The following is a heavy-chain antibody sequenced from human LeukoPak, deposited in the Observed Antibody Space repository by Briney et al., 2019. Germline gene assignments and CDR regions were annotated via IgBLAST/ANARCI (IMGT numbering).Heavy chain of an antibody. D-gene: IGHD6-19*01. CDR3: ARDQAVGWPPVYFEC. CDR2: ITGYNGNT. J-gene: IGHJ4*02. V-gene: IGHV1-18*01. Sequence: GASVKVSCKPSGYSFTDYGISWLRQAPGQRPEWMGWITGYNGNTGNAQRFQDRVTMTIDTSTATAYMELRSLRSDDTAVYYCARDQAVGWPPVYFECWGQGTPVTVSP. CDR1: GYSFTDYG.